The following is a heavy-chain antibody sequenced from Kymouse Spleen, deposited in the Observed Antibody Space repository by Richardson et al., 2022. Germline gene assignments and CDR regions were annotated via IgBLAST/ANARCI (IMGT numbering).Heavy chain of an antibody. CDR2: ISYDGSNK. J-gene: IGHJ3*02. CDR3: AKDQDGAYAFDI. V-gene: IGHV3-30*18. D-gene: IGHD4-17*01,IGHD4-23*01. CDR1: GFTFSSYG. Sequence: QVQLVESGGGVVQPGRSLRLSCAASGFTFSSYGMHWVRQAPGKGLEWVAVISYDGSNKYYADSVKGRFTISRDNSKNTLYLQMNSLRAEDTAVYYCAKDQDGAYAFDIWGQGTMVTVSS.